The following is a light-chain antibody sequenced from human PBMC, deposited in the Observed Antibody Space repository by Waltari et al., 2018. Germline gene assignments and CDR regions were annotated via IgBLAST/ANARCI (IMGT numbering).Light chain of an antibody. J-gene: IGLJ1*01. CDR1: DSDVGAYDF. Sequence: SALTQPAYVSGSPGQSITISCPGTDSDVGAYDFVSWYQQHPGKAPHLILYEVSNRPSGISNRFSASKSGNTASLTISGLQAEDEADYYCSSYTTSSAPGVFGTGTRVTVL. V-gene: IGLV2-14*01. CDR2: EVS. CDR3: SSYTTSSAPGV.